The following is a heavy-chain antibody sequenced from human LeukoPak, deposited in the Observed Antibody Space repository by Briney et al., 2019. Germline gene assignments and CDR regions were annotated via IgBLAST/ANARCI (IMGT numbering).Heavy chain of an antibody. V-gene: IGHV3-23*01. CDR2: ITGSGTNT. CDR3: AKGGSPVFYGSGRFDY. Sequence: QSGGSLRLSCAASGFTFSSYGMHWVRQAPGKGLEWVSTITGSGTNTDYADSVKGRFTISRDNSKNTLYLQMNSLRGDDTAVYYCAKGGSPVFYGSGRFDYWGQGTLVTVSS. J-gene: IGHJ4*02. CDR1: GFTFSSYG. D-gene: IGHD3-10*01.